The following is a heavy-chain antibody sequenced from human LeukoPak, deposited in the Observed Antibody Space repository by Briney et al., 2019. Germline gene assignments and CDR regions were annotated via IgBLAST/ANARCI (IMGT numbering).Heavy chain of an antibody. D-gene: IGHD4-17*01. Sequence: GGSLRLSCAASGFTVCSNYMSWVRQAPGKGLEWVSVLYTGDRTYYADSVKGRFTISRDNSKNTLYLQMNSLRAEDTAVYYCARDFATTGPCWGQGTLVTVSS. CDR3: ARDFATTGPC. V-gene: IGHV3-53*01. CDR1: GFTVCSNY. CDR2: LYTGDRT. J-gene: IGHJ4*02.